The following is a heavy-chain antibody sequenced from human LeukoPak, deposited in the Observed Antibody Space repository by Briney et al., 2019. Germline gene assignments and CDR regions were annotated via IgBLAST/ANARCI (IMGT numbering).Heavy chain of an antibody. CDR1: GFTFSSYA. V-gene: IGHV3-23*01. CDR3: AKEDDYNYIDY. J-gene: IGHJ4*02. D-gene: IGHD5-24*01. CDR2: ISGSGATT. Sequence: GGSLRLSCAASGFTFSSYAMSWVRQAPGKGLEWVSTISGSGATTYYADSVKGRFTISRDNFKNTLYLQVNNLRAEDTAVYYCAKEDDYNYIDYWGQGTLVTVSS.